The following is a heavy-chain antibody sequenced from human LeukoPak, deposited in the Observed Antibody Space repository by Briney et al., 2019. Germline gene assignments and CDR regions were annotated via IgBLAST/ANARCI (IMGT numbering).Heavy chain of an antibody. CDR3: ARADRDGNKRFLD. Sequence: GGSLRLSCAASGFTFSSYAMHWVRQAPGKGLEWVSYVSSSGTTTYYADSVKGRFTISRDNGKNLVSLQMNSLRDEDTAVYYCARADRDGNKRFLDWGQGTLVTVSS. CDR2: VSSSGTTT. D-gene: IGHD5-24*01. CDR1: GFTFSSYA. J-gene: IGHJ4*02. V-gene: IGHV3-48*02.